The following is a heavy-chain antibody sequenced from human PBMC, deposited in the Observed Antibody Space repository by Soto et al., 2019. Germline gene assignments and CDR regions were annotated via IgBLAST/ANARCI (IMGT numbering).Heavy chain of an antibody. Sequence: GGSLRLSCTASGLTVNIYYIDWVRQAPGKGLEWVSIISYDGNNKYYEDSVKGRFTISRDNSKKTLYLQMDSLRDEDTAVYHCAIIHSGSFGFDIWGQGTMVTVSS. V-gene: IGHV3-30*03. J-gene: IGHJ3*02. D-gene: IGHD1-26*01. CDR2: ISYDGNNK. CDR3: AIIHSGSFGFDI. CDR1: GLTVNIYY.